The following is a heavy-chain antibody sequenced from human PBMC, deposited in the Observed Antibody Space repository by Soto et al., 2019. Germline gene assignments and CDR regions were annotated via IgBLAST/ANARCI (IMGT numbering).Heavy chain of an antibody. V-gene: IGHV3-23*01. CDR3: AKDDGSGWYFGP. J-gene: IGHJ4*02. CDR2: ISGTSGST. CDR1: GFTFSTYA. D-gene: IGHD6-19*01. Sequence: PGGSLRLSCAASGFTFSTYAMSWVRRAPGKGLEWVSAISGTSGSTYYADSVKGRFTISRDNSKNTLYLQMNTLRAEDTAVYYCAKDDGSGWYFGPWGQGTLVTVSS.